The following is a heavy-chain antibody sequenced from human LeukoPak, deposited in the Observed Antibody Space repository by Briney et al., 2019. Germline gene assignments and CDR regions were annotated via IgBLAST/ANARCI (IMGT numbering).Heavy chain of an antibody. CDR2: INHSGST. J-gene: IGHJ6*04. V-gene: IGHV4-34*01. D-gene: IGHD5-18*01. CDR3: ARGGYRVYGMDV. CDR1: GGSFSGYY. Sequence: SETLSLTCAVYGGSFSGYYWSWIRQPPGKGLEWIGEINHSGSTNYNPSLKSRVTISVDTSKNQFSLKLSSVTAADTAVYYCARGGYRVYGMDVWGKGTTVTVSS.